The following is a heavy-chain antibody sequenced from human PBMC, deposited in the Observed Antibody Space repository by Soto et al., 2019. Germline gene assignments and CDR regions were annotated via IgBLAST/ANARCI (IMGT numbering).Heavy chain of an antibody. V-gene: IGHV4-31*03. Sequence: PSDTLSLTFTVSGCSISSGGYYWSWIRQHPGKGLEWIGYIYYSGSTYYNPSLKSRVTISVDTSKNQFSLKLSSVTAADTAVYYCARSFCIASAGPFDYWGQGTLVTVS. CDR3: ARSFCIASAGPFDY. D-gene: IGHD6-13*01. CDR1: GCSISSGGYY. J-gene: IGHJ4*02. CDR2: IYYSGST.